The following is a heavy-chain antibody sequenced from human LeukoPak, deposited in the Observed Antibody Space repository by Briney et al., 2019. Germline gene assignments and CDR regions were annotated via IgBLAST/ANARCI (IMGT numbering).Heavy chain of an antibody. CDR2: IYTSGST. CDR3: AGYDFWSGLDY. D-gene: IGHD3-3*01. J-gene: IGHJ4*02. CDR1: GGSISSGSYY. V-gene: IGHV4-61*02. Sequence: SQTLSLTCTVSGGSISSGSYYWSWIRQPAGKGLEWIGRIYTSGSTNYNPSLKCRVTISVDTSKNQFSLKLSSVTAADTAVYYCAGYDFWSGLDYWGQGTLVTVSS.